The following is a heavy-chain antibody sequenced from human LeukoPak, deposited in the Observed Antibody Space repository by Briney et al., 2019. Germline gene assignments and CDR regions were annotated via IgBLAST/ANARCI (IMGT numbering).Heavy chain of an antibody. CDR3: ARGGGSYYYGSGSYYNPLSFDY. D-gene: IGHD3-10*01. J-gene: IGHJ4*02. CDR2: IYHSGST. CDR1: GGSISSGSYS. V-gene: IGHV4-30-2*01. Sequence: SQTLSLTCAVSGGSISSGSYSWSWIRQPPGKGLEWIGYIYHSGSTYYNPSLKSRVTISVDRSENQFSLKLSSVTAADTAVYYCARGGGSYYYGSGSYYNPLSFDYWGQGTLVTVSS.